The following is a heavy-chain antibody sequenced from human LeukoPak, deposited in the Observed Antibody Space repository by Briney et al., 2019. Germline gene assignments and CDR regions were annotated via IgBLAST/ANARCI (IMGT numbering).Heavy chain of an antibody. CDR3: ARDYRSGTPEY. CDR1: GGTFSSYA. J-gene: IGHJ4*02. V-gene: IGHV1-69*04. CDR2: IIPILGIA. D-gene: IGHD3-10*01. Sequence: GSSVKVSCKASGGTFSSYAISWVRQAPGQGLEWMGRIIPILGIANYAQKFQGRVTITADKSTSTAYMELSSLRSEDTAVYYCARDYRSGTPEYWGQGTLVTVSS.